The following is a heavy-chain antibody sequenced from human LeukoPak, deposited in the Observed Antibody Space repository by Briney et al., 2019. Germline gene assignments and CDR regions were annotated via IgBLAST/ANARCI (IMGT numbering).Heavy chain of an antibody. Sequence: TGGSLRLSCAASGFTFSDYYMSWIRQAPGKGLEWVSYISSSGSTIYYADSVKGRFTISRDNAKNSLYLQMNSLRAEDTALYYCAKDNEIRDDSSGYYSPTGFDYWGQGTLVTVSS. CDR1: GFTFSDYY. V-gene: IGHV3-11*01. J-gene: IGHJ4*02. D-gene: IGHD3-22*01. CDR2: ISSSGSTI. CDR3: AKDNEIRDDSSGYYSPTGFDY.